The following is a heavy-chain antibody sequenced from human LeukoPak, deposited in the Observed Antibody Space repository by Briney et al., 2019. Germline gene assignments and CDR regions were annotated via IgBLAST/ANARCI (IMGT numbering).Heavy chain of an antibody. CDR1: GGSISSYY. V-gene: IGHV4-59*01. J-gene: IGHJ4*02. CDR2: IYYSGST. D-gene: IGHD2-2*01. Sequence: TSETLSLTCTVSGGSISSYYWSWIRQPPGKGLEWIGYIYYSGSTNYNPSLKSRVTISVDTSKNQFSLKLSSVTAADTAVYYCARAIVVVPAADYYFDYWGRGTLVTVSS. CDR3: ARAIVVVPAADYYFDY.